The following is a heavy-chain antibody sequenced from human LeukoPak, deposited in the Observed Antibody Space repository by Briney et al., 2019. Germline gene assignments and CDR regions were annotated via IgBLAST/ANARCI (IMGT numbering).Heavy chain of an antibody. D-gene: IGHD2-8*01. CDR2: ISYDGSNK. CDR3: ARNGLGYYYYYMDV. CDR1: GFTFSSYA. J-gene: IGHJ6*03. V-gene: IGHV3-30-3*01. Sequence: PGGSLRLSCAASGFTFSSYAMHWVRQAPGKGLEWVAVISYDGSNKYYADSVKGRFTISRDNSKNTLYLQMNSLRAEDTAVYYCARNGLGYYYYYMDVWGKGTTVTVSS.